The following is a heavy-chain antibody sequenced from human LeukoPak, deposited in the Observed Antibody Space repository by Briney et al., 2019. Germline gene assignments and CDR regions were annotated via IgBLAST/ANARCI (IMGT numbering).Heavy chain of an antibody. CDR2: INPSGGST. J-gene: IGHJ5*02. D-gene: IGHD4-23*01. Sequence: ASVKVSCKASGYTFTSNYIHWVRQAPGQGLEWMGIINPSGGSTSYAQKFQGRVTMTRDTSTSTVYMYLSSLRSEDTAVYYCARDNDYGGNSVWFDPWGQGTLVTVSS. CDR3: ARDNDYGGNSVWFDP. CDR1: GYTFTSNY. V-gene: IGHV1-46*01.